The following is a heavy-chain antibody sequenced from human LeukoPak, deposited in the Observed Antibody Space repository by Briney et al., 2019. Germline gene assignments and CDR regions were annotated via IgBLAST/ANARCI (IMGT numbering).Heavy chain of an antibody. CDR3: ARVRWELLSASLYFDY. V-gene: IGHV4-59*01. Sequence: PSETLSLTCTVSGGSISSYYWSWIRQPPGKGLEWIGYIYYSGSTNYNPSLKSRVTISVDTSKNQFSLKLSSVTAADTAVYYCARVRWELLSASLYFDYWGQGTLVTVSS. CDR1: GGSISSYY. CDR2: IYYSGST. D-gene: IGHD1-26*01. J-gene: IGHJ4*02.